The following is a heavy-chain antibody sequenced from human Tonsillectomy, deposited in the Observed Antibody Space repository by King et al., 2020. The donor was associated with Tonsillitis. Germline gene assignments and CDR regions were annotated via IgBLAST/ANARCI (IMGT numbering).Heavy chain of an antibody. CDR2: ISSNGGST. CDR3: VKGGYGSGSYYNSFDY. D-gene: IGHD3-10*01. CDR1: GFTFSSYA. J-gene: IGHJ4*02. V-gene: IGHV3-64D*06. Sequence: VQLVESGGGLVQPGGSLRLSCSASGFTFSSYAMHWVRQAPGKGLEYVSAISSNGGSTYYADSVKGRFTISRDNSKNTLYLQMSSLRAEYTAVYYCVKGGYGSGSYYNSFDYWGQGTLVTVSS.